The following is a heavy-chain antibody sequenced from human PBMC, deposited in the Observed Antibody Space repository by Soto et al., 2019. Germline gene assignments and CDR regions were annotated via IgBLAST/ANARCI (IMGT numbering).Heavy chain of an antibody. J-gene: IGHJ4*02. V-gene: IGHV3-30*18. CDR2: ISYDGSNK. CDR1: GFTFSSYG. CDR3: AKDWARDGYSHFDY. D-gene: IGHD5-18*01. Sequence: GGSLRLSCAASGFTFSSYGMHWVRQAPGKGLEWVAVISYDGSNKYYADSVKGRFTISRDNSKNTLYLQMNSLRAEDTAVYYCAKDWARDGYSHFDYWGQGTLVTVSS.